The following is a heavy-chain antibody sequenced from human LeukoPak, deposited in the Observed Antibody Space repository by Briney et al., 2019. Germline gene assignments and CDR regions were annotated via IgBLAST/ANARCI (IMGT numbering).Heavy chain of an antibody. V-gene: IGHV3-23*01. CDR3: AKDPHWNYQYYFDY. J-gene: IGHJ4*02. CDR2: ISGSGGST. Sequence: PGGSLRLSCAASGFTFSNAWMSWVRQAPGKGLEWVSAISGSGGSTYYADSVKGRFTISRDNSKNTLYLQMNSLRAEDTAVYYCAKDPHWNYQYYFDYWGQGTLVTVSS. CDR1: GFTFSNAW. D-gene: IGHD1-7*01.